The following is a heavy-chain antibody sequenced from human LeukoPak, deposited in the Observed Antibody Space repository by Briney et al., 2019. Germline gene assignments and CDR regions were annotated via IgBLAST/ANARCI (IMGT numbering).Heavy chain of an antibody. D-gene: IGHD6-19*01. J-gene: IGHJ4*02. Sequence: PGGSLRLSCAASGFTFSSYSMNWVRQAPWKGLEWVSYITGSSSTIYYADSVKGRFTISRDNAENALYLQMNSLRAEDTAVYYCARGGSGWPDDYWGQGTLVTVSS. CDR1: GFTFSSYS. CDR2: ITGSSSTI. V-gene: IGHV3-48*01. CDR3: ARGGSGWPDDY.